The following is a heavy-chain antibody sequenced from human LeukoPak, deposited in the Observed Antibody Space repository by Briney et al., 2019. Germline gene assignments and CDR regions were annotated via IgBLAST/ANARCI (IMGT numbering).Heavy chain of an antibody. CDR2: INPNSGGT. D-gene: IGHD3-22*01. V-gene: IGHV1-2*06. CDR1: GYTFTGYY. J-gene: IGHJ3*02. CDR3: TREDDSSGYRPFDI. Sequence: ASVKVSCKASGYTFTGYYIHWVRQAPGQGLEWMGRINPNSGGTNYAQKFQGRVTMTRDTSISAAYMDLSSLRSDDTAVYYCTREDDSSGYRPFDIWGQGTMVTVS.